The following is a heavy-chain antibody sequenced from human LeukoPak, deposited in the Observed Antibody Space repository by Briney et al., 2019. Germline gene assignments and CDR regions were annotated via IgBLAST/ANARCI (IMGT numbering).Heavy chain of an antibody. J-gene: IGHJ4*02. CDR2: INSDGSST. CDR1: GFTFSSYW. V-gene: IGHV3-74*01. D-gene: IGHD2-15*01. CDR3: AREYCSGGSCYSETFDY. Sequence: PGGSLRLSCAASGFTFSSYWMHWVRQAPGKGLVWVSRINSDGSSTSYADSVKGRFTISRDNAKNTLYLQMNSLRAEDTAVYYCAREYCSGGSCYSETFDYWGQGTLVTVSS.